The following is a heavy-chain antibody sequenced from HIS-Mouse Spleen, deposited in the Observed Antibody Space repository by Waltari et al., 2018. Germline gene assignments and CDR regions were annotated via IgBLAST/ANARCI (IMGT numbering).Heavy chain of an antibody. CDR3: ARAAIGWTPRADP. Sequence: QVQLVQSGAEVKKPGASVKVSCKASGYTFTAYYMHWVRQAPGQGLEWMGWVNPNSGGTHDAQKFQGRVTMTRDTSISTAYMELSRLRSDDTAVYYCARAAIGWTPRADPWGQGTLVTVSS. CDR1: GYTFTAYY. CDR2: VNPNSGGT. D-gene: IGHD6-19*01. J-gene: IGHJ5*02. V-gene: IGHV1-2*02.